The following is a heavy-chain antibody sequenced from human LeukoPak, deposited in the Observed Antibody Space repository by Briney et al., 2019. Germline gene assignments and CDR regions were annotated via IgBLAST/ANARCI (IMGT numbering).Heavy chain of an antibody. V-gene: IGHV1-58*01. CDR2: IVVGSGNT. D-gene: IGHD2-2*03. CDR3: AATLDLQGSYYFDY. J-gene: IGHJ4*02. CDR1: GFTFTSSA. Sequence: SVNVSCKASGFTFTSSAVQWVRQARGQRLEWIGWIVVGSGNTNYAQKFQERVTITRDMSTSTAYMELSSLRSEDTAVYYCAATLDLQGSYYFDYWGQGTLVTVSS.